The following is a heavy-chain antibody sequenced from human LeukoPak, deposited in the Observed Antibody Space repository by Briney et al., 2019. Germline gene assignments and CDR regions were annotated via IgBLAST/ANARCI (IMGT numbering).Heavy chain of an antibody. CDR1: GGSISNYY. D-gene: IGHD5-12*01. V-gene: IGHV4-59*08. J-gene: IGHJ4*02. Sequence: SETLSLTCTASGGSISNYYWSWIRQPPGKGLEWIGYIYYSGSTNYNPSLKSRVTISVDTSKNQFSLKLSSVTAADTAVYYCARSLVATIIAWDFDYWGQGTLVTVSS. CDR3: ARSLVATIIAWDFDY. CDR2: IYYSGST.